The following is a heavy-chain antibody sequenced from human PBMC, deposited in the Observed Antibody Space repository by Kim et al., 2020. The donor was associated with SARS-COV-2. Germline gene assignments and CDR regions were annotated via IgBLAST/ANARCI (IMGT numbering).Heavy chain of an antibody. CDR1: GGSVSSGSYY. Sequence: SETLSLTCTVSGGSVSSGSYYWSWIRQPPGKGLEWIGYIYYSGSTNYNPSLKSRVTISVDTSKNQFSLKLSSVTAADTAVYYCARGDIVVVVAAFELNAFDIWGQGTMVTVSS. D-gene: IGHD2-15*01. CDR3: ARGDIVVVVAAFELNAFDI. V-gene: IGHV4-61*01. CDR2: IYYSGST. J-gene: IGHJ3*02.